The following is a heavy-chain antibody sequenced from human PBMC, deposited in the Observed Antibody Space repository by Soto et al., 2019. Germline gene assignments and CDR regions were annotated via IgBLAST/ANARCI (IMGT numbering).Heavy chain of an antibody. J-gene: IGHJ4*02. Sequence: AGGALRPSCAASGFTLSNYPIPWVRQGPGKVLEWVSGISGSGGRSYYADSVKGRFTISRDNSKSTLYLQMNSLRAEDTAVYYCAKAYFVWSSEQPYYFDYWGQGTLVTVSS. CDR2: ISGSGGRS. CDR1: GFTLSNYP. CDR3: AKAYFVWSSEQPYYFDY. D-gene: IGHD3-16*01. V-gene: IGHV3-23*01.